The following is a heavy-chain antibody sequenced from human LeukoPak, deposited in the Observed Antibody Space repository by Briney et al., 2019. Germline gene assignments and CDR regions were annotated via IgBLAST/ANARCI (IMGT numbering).Heavy chain of an antibody. J-gene: IGHJ3*02. V-gene: IGHV5-51*01. D-gene: IGHD3-22*01. CDR2: IYPGDSDT. CDR1: GYSFTSYW. Sequence: GESLKISCKGSGYSFTSYWIGWVRQMPGKGLEWMGIIYPGDSDTRYSPSFQGQVTISADKSICTAYLQWSSLKASDTAMYYCARGGINYYDSSAPSDAFDIWGQGTMVTVSS. CDR3: ARGGINYYDSSAPSDAFDI.